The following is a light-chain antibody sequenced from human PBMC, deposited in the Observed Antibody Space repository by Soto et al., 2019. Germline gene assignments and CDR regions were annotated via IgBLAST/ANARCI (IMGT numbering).Light chain of an antibody. J-gene: IGKJ2*01. V-gene: IGKV3-20*01. CDR1: QRMTNNF. CDR3: QQYGRSPFT. Sequence: EIVLTQSPDTLSLSPGERFTLSCRASQRMTNNFLAWFQQKPGLAPRLLIHGASTRASGVPDRFTGGGSGTDFVLTISRVEPEDFAVHYCQQYGRSPFTFGQGTKLQIK. CDR2: GAS.